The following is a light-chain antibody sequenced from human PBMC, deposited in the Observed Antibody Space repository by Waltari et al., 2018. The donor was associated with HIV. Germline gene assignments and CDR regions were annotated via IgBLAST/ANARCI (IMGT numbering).Light chain of an antibody. CDR3: QQSDSYPLT. J-gene: IGKJ5*01. CDR1: RDVSNF. V-gene: IGKV1-9*01. Sequence: DIQLTQSPSFLSASVGDRVSITCRASRDVSNFLAWYQEKPGTAPKLLIYGASTLQSGVPSRFGGSGSGAQFTLTINSLQPDDFATYYCQQSDSYPLTFGQGTRL. CDR2: GAS.